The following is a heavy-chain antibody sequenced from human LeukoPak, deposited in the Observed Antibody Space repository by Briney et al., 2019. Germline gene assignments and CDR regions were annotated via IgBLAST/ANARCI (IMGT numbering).Heavy chain of an antibody. CDR1: GGSISSYY. CDR3: ARGPHLGITIFGVVTYDY. J-gene: IGHJ4*02. V-gene: IGHV4-34*01. D-gene: IGHD3-3*01. CDR2: INHSGST. Sequence: SETLSLTCTVSGGSISSYYWSWIRQPPGKGLEWIGEINHSGSTNYNPSLKSRVTISVDTSKNQFSLKLSSVTAADTAVYYCARGPHLGITIFGVVTYDYWGQGTLVTVSS.